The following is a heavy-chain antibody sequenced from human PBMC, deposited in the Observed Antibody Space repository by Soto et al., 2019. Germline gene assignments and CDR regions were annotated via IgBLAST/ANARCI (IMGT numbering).Heavy chain of an antibody. Sequence: GGSLRLSCAASGFTFSSYWMSWVRQAPGKGLEWVANIKQDGSEKYYVDSVKGRFTISRDNAKNSLYLQMNSLRADDTAVYYCARESPLLWSSNWFDPWGQGTLVTVSS. V-gene: IGHV3-7*01. D-gene: IGHD3-10*01. CDR2: IKQDGSEK. CDR1: GFTFSSYW. J-gene: IGHJ5*02. CDR3: ARESPLLWSSNWFDP.